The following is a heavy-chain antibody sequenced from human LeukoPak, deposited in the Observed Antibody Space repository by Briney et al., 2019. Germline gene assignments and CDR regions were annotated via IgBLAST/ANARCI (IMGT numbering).Heavy chain of an antibody. CDR1: GFTISSYW. Sequence: PGGSLRLSCAASGFTISSYWMSWVRQAPGKGLEWVANIKQDGSEKYYVDSVKGRFTISRDNAKNSLYLQINSLRAEDTAVYYCARRGTLDYWGPGTLVTASS. D-gene: IGHD1-7*01. CDR3: ARRGTLDY. V-gene: IGHV3-7*01. J-gene: IGHJ4*02. CDR2: IKQDGSEK.